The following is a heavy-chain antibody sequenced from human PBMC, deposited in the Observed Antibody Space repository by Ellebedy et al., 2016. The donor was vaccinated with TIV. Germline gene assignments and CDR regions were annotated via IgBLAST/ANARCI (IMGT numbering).Heavy chain of an antibody. CDR1: GFTFNNYW. D-gene: IGHD2/OR15-2a*01. V-gene: IGHV3-7*03. Sequence: GESLKISCVASGFTFNNYWMTWVRQAPGKGLECVANIKEDGSEKNYVDSVKGRFTISRDNSKNSVYLQMNSLRAEDTAIYYCAKNRASIDHWGQGTPVTVSS. J-gene: IGHJ4*02. CDR2: IKEDGSEK. CDR3: AKNRASIDH.